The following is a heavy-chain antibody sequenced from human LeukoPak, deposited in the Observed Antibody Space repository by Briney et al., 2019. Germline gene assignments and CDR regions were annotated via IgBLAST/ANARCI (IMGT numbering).Heavy chain of an antibody. CDR3: ARDYFTFGGVIVAS. J-gene: IGHJ5*02. CDR1: GFTFSSYS. Sequence: GGSLRLSCAASGFTFSSYSMSWIRQAPGKGLEWVSYISSSASTIHYADSVKGRFTISRDNAKNSLYLQMNSLRAEDTAVYYCARDYFTFGGVIVASWGQGTLVTVSS. D-gene: IGHD3-16*02. CDR2: ISSSASTI. V-gene: IGHV3-48*04.